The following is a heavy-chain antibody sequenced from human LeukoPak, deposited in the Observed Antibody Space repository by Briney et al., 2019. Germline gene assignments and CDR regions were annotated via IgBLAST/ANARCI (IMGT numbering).Heavy chain of an antibody. CDR1: VFTVSDYY. CDR3: ASFSGSYYYYYYGMDV. V-gene: IGHV3-11*01. CDR2: ISSTGSTI. J-gene: IGHJ6*02. D-gene: IGHD1-26*01. Sequence: GGSLRLSSTPSVFTVSDYYMSWIPQAPGKGLEWVSYISSTGSTIYYAHSVKGPFTIFSDNVQNSLYLQMNILKAEDSPVYYCASFSGSYYYYYYGMDVWGQGTRVTVSS.